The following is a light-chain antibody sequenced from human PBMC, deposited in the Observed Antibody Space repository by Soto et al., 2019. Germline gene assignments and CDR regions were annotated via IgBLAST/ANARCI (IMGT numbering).Light chain of an antibody. CDR1: SSDVGGYNY. J-gene: IGLJ1*01. CDR3: SSYTTSNTRRIV. V-gene: IGLV2-14*01. CDR2: DVS. Sequence: PACGAGSPGQAITVSCTGNSSDVGGYNYVSWYQQHPGKAPKFMIYDVSKRPSGSANRFSGSMSGNTSSLTISGLQAEDEADYYCSSYTTSNTRRIVFRTGTKVTVL.